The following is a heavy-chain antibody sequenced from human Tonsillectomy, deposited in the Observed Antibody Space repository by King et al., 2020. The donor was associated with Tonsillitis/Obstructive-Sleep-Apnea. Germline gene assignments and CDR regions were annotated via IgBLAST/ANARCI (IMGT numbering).Heavy chain of an antibody. CDR1: GYTFTSYY. CDR2: INPSSGST. D-gene: IGHD1-14*01. CDR3: ARVREPRGNWFDP. J-gene: IGHJ5*02. V-gene: IGHV1-46*01. Sequence: QLVQSGAEVKKPGASVKVSCKASGYTFTSYYMHWVRQAPGQGLEWMGIINPSSGSTSYAKKFHGRVTMTRDTSTSTVYMELSSLRSEDTAVYYCARVREPRGNWFDPWGQGTLVTVSS.